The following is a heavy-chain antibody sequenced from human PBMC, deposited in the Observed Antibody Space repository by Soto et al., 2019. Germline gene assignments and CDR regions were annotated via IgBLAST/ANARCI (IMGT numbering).Heavy chain of an antibody. D-gene: IGHD5-18*01. V-gene: IGHV1-69*12. CDR3: AREGVDTAMVGGRFDY. J-gene: IGHJ4*02. CDR2: IIPIFGTA. Sequence: QVQLVQSGAEVKKPGSSVKVSCKASGGTFSSYAISWVRQAPGRGLEWMGGIIPIFGTANYAQKFQGRVTITADESTSTAYMELSSLRSEVTAVYYCAREGVDTAMVGGRFDYWGQGTLVTVSS. CDR1: GGTFSSYA.